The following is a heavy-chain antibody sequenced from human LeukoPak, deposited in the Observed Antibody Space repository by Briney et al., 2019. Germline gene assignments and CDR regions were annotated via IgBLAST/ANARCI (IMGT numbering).Heavy chain of an antibody. V-gene: IGHV1-18*04. J-gene: IGHJ3*02. CDR2: ISVYNGNT. CDR3: ARVGGKDAFDI. D-gene: IGHD1-26*01. Sequence: ASVKVSCKASGYTFTGYYMHWVRQAPGQGREWMGWISVYNGNTNYAQKLQGRVTMTTDTSTSTAYMELRRLRSDDTAVYYCARVGGKDAFDIWGQGTMVTVSS. CDR1: GYTFTGYY.